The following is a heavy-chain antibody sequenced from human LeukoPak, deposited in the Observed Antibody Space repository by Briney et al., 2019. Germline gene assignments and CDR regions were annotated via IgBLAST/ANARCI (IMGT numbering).Heavy chain of an antibody. CDR1: GFTFSSHA. Sequence: GGSLRLSCVASGFTFSSHAMSWVRQAPGKGLEWVSTVGTGFDTYYTDSVKGRFTISRDNSKNTLYLQMNSLRAEDTAVYYCAKNYYGSGSYQTHWGQGTPVTVSS. CDR2: VGTGFDT. CDR3: AKNYYGSGSYQTH. V-gene: IGHV3-23*01. D-gene: IGHD3-10*01. J-gene: IGHJ4*02.